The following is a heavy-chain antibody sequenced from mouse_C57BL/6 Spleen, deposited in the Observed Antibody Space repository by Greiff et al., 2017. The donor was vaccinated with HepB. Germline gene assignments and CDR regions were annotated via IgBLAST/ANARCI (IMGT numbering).Heavy chain of an antibody. Sequence: EVKLQESGPELVKPGDSVKISCKASGYSFTGYFMNWVMQSHGKSLEWIGRINPYNGDTFYNQKFKGKATLTVDKSSSTAHMELRSLTSEDSAVCYCARGPVHFDYWGQGTTLTVSS. J-gene: IGHJ2*01. CDR1: GYSFTGYF. V-gene: IGHV1-20*01. CDR3: ARGPVHFDY. CDR2: INPYNGDT.